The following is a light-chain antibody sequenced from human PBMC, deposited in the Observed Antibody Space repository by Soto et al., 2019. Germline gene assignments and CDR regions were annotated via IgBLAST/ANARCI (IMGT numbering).Light chain of an antibody. CDR3: QSYDSSLSGVV. CDR2: GNS. V-gene: IGLV1-40*01. Sequence: QSVLTQPPSVSGAPGQRVTISCTGSSSNIGAGYNVHWYHQLPGTAPKLLIYGNSNRPSGVPDRFSGSKSGTSASLAITGLQVEDEADYYCQSYDSSLSGVVFGGGTKVTVL. J-gene: IGLJ2*01. CDR1: SSNIGAGYN.